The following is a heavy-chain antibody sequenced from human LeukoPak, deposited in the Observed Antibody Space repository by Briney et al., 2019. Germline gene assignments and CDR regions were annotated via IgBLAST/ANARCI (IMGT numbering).Heavy chain of an antibody. Sequence: PSETLSLTCAVYGGSFSGYYWSWIRQPPGKGLEWIGEINHSGSTNYNPPLKSRVTISVDTSKNQFSLKLSSVTAADTAVYYCASGGLPGDYWGQGTLVTVSS. CDR1: GGSFSGYY. J-gene: IGHJ4*02. CDR3: ASGGLPGDY. CDR2: INHSGST. D-gene: IGHD2-2*01. V-gene: IGHV4-34*01.